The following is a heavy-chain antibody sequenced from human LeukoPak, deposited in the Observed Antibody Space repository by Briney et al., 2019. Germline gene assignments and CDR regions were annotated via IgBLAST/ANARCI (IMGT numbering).Heavy chain of an antibody. V-gene: IGHV6-1*01. CDR3: ARVGLDAFDI. Sequence: SQTLSLTCAVSGDSVSSNSAVWNWIRQSPSRGLEWLGRTYYRSKWYNDYAVSVKSRITINPDTSKNQFSLQLNSVTPEDTAVYYCARVGLDAFDIWGQGTMVTVSS. D-gene: IGHD2-21*01. J-gene: IGHJ3*02. CDR1: GDSVSSNSAV. CDR2: TYYRSKWYN.